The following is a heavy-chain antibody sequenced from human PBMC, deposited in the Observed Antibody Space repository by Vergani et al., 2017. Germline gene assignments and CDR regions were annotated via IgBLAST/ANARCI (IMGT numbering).Heavy chain of an antibody. J-gene: IGHJ6*03. D-gene: IGHD2-15*01. CDR2: ISYDGSNK. CDR1: GFTFSSYA. Sequence: QVRLVESGGGVVQPGRSLRLSCAASGFTFSSYAMHWVRQAPGKGLEWVAVISYDGSNKYYADSVKGRFTISRDNSKNTLYLQMNSLRAEDTAVYYCARWECSGGSCYYYYYHMDVWGKGTTVTVSS. CDR3: ARWECSGGSCYYYYYHMDV. V-gene: IGHV3-30-3*01.